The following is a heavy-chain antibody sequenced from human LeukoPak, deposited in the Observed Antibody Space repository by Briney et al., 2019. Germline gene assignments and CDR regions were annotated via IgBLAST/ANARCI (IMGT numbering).Heavy chain of an antibody. CDR3: AKVIDFWNGMDV. J-gene: IGHJ6*02. CDR2: ISYDGSNK. CDR1: GFTFGSYA. V-gene: IGHV3-30*04. Sequence: GGSLRLSCAASGFTFGSYAMHWVRQAPGKGLEWVAVISYDGSNKYYADSVKGRFTISRDNSKNTLYLQMNSLRAEDTAVYYCAKVIDFWNGMDVWGQGTTVTVS. D-gene: IGHD3-3*01.